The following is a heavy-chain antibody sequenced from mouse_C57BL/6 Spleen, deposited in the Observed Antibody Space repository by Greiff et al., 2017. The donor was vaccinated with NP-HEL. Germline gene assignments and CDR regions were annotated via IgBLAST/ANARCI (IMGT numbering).Heavy chain of an antibody. CDR2: INPDSSTI. J-gene: IGHJ3*01. Sequence: EVQGVESGGGLVQPGGSLKLSCAASGIDFSRYWMSWVRRAPGKGLEWIGEINPDSSTINYAPSLKDKFIISRDNAKNTLYLQMSKVRSEDTALYYCARQDYYGSSFPAWFAYWGQGTLVTVSA. CDR3: ARQDYYGSSFPAWFAY. V-gene: IGHV4-1*01. CDR1: GIDFSRYW. D-gene: IGHD1-1*01.